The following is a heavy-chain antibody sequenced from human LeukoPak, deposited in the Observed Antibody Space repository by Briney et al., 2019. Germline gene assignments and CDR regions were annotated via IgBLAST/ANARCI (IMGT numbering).Heavy chain of an antibody. CDR1: GGSISSGGYY. J-gene: IGHJ6*03. Sequence: PSQTLSLTCTVSGGSISSGGYYWSWIRQPAGKGLEWIGRVYTSGSTNYNPSLKSRVTISVDTSKNQFSLKLSSVTAADTAVYYCAGLGTRYYYYYYMDVWGKGTTVTISS. CDR3: AGLGTRYYYYYYMDV. V-gene: IGHV4-61*02. CDR2: VYTSGST. D-gene: IGHD6-13*01.